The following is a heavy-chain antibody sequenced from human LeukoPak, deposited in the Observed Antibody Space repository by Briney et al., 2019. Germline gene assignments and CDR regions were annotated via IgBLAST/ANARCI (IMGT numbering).Heavy chain of an antibody. D-gene: IGHD3-10*01. CDR2: IIPNRGIA. V-gene: IGHV1-69*04. Sequence: SVKVSCKASGGTFTSYSISWVRQAPGQGLEWMGRIIPNRGIANYAQKVQGRVTITTDKSTRTAYMGLSSLRSEHTALYYCARVGPGSGCSVLFFIWGQGTLVTVSS. CDR3: ARVGPGSGCSVLFFI. CDR1: GGTFTSYS. J-gene: IGHJ4*02.